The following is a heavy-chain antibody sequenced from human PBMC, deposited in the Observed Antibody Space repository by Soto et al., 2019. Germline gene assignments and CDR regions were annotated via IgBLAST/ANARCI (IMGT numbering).Heavy chain of an antibody. J-gene: IGHJ3*02. CDR2: IYNSGTT. Sequence: PSETLSLTCTVSGGSITRGGYYWSWIRQHPGKGLEWIGYIYNSGTTNYNPSLKSRVTISVDTSKNQFSLKLSSVTAADTAVYYCARQGPGDAFDIWGQGTMVTVSS. CDR3: ARQGPGDAFDI. CDR1: GGSITRGGYY. V-gene: IGHV4-61*08.